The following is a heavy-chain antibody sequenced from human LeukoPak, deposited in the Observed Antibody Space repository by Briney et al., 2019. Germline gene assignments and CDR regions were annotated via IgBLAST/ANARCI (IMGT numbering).Heavy chain of an antibody. V-gene: IGHV4-30-2*05. D-gene: IGHD4-17*01. Sequence: KPSQTLSLTCAVSGGSISSGGYSWSWIRQPPGKDLEWIGYIYHSGSTYYNPSLKSRVTISVDTSKNQFSLKLSSVTAADTAVYYCARRPRYGSSRDTFDIWGRGTLVTVSS. CDR3: ARRPRYGSSRDTFDI. CDR1: GGSISSGGYS. J-gene: IGHJ3*02. CDR2: IYHSGST.